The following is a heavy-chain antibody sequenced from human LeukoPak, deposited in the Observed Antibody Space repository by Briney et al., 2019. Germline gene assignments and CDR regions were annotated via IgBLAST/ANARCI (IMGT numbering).Heavy chain of an antibody. CDR2: ISAYNGNT. CDR3: AREQQWASMGSYYFDY. Sequence: GASVKVSCKASGYTFTSYGISWVRQAPGQGLEWMGWISAYNGNTNYAQKLQGRVTMTTDTSTSTAYMGLRSLRSDDTAVYYCAREQQWASMGSYYFDYWGQRTLVTVSS. D-gene: IGHD6-19*01. V-gene: IGHV1-18*01. J-gene: IGHJ4*02. CDR1: GYTFTSYG.